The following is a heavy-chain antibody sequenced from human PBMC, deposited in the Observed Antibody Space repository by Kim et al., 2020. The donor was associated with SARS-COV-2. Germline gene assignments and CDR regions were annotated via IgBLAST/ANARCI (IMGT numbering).Heavy chain of an antibody. Sequence: APGKGLGWGSYIRSSGSTRYYVDSVKGRFTISRDNAKNSLYLQMNSLRAEDTAVYYCARDYRWQLSEWPSYFDHWGQEPWSPSPQ. CDR3: ARDYRWQLSEWPSYFDH. D-gene: IGHD3-3*01. V-gene: IGHV3-48*03. J-gene: IGHJ4*01. CDR2: IRSSGSTR.